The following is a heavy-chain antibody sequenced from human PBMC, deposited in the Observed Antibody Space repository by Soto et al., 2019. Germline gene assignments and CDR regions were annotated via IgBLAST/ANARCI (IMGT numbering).Heavy chain of an antibody. CDR1: GGSISSRNW. V-gene: IGHV4-4*02. CDR3: ATSYYPAIDV. CDR2: IYHTRST. Sequence: SETLSLTCAVSGGSISSRNWWSWVRQSPGKGLEWIGEIYHTRSTNYNPSLKSRATISIDKSKNQFSLELISVTAADTALYYCATSYYPAIDVWGQGTRVTVSS. D-gene: IGHD3-10*01. J-gene: IGHJ3*01.